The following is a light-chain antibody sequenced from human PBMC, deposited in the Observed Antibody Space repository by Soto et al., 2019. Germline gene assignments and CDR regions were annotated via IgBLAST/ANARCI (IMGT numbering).Light chain of an antibody. CDR2: DAS. J-gene: IGKJ1*01. Sequence: DIQMTQSPSTLSASVGDRFTITCRASQSISSWLAWYQQKPGKAPKLLIYDASSLESGVPSRFRGSGSGTEFTLTISSLQPDDFASYYCQQYNSFPWTFGQGTKVEIK. CDR3: QQYNSFPWT. V-gene: IGKV1-5*01. CDR1: QSISSW.